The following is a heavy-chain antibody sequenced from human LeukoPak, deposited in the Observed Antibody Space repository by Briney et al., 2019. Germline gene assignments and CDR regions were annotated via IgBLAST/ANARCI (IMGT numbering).Heavy chain of an antibody. CDR2: ISSSGSTI. J-gene: IGHJ4*02. Sequence: GGSLRLSCAASGFTFSSYEMNWVRQAPGKGLEWVSYISSSGSTIYYADSVKGRFTISRDNAKNSLYLQMNSLRAEDTAVYYCAREWSYYGSGRGSYFDYWGQRTLVTVSS. V-gene: IGHV3-48*03. CDR1: GFTFSSYE. CDR3: AREWSYYGSGRGSYFDY. D-gene: IGHD3-10*01.